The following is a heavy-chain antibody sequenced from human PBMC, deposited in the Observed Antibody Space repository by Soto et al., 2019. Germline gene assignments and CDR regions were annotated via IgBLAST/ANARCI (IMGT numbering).Heavy chain of an antibody. CDR3: ARGRYGDY. CDR2: ISAHNGNT. Sequence: QVHLVQSGAEVKKPGASVKVSCKGSGYAFTTYGITWVRQAPGQGLEWMGWISAHNGNTNYAQKLQGRVTVTRDTSTSTAYMELRSLRSDDMAVYYCARGRYGDYWGQGALVTVSS. V-gene: IGHV1-18*03. J-gene: IGHJ4*02. D-gene: IGHD1-1*01. CDR1: GYAFTTYG.